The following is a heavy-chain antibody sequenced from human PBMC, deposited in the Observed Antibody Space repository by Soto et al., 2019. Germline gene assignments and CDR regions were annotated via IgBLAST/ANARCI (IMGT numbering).Heavy chain of an antibody. CDR3: ARPGIPRETGYHFGMDV. CDR2: INPSGGST. Sequence: QVQLVQSGAEVKKPGASVKLSCKASGYTFTSYYIHWARQAPGHGLEWMAIINPSGGSTDYAQKFQGRVTLTRDTSTSTVHMELSSLRSEDTAVYYCARPGIPRETGYHFGMDVWGQGTTVTVSS. J-gene: IGHJ6*02. V-gene: IGHV1-46*01. CDR1: GYTFTSYY. D-gene: IGHD1-1*01.